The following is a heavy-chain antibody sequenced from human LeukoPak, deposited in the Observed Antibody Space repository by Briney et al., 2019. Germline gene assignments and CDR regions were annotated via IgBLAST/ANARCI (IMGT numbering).Heavy chain of an antibody. CDR2: VRISSGHI. V-gene: IGHV3-21*05. Sequence: GRCLRLSCAASGLTFSRYSMNWVRQAPGRGLEWVSFVRISSGHIYYADSVNGRFRISRDNAKSSLDREMNSLRAGDTAVYYCARAMCTFGGVSNYFDSWGQGTLVTVSS. CDR3: ARAMCTFGGVSNYFDS. D-gene: IGHD3-16*01. CDR1: GLTFSRYS. J-gene: IGHJ4*02.